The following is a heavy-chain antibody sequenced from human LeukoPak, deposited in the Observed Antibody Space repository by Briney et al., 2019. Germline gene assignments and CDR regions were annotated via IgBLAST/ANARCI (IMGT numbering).Heavy chain of an antibody. V-gene: IGHV3-23*01. CDR2: ISGSGDST. Sequence: ESLRLSCAASGFTFSNYAMSWVRQAPGKGLEWVSAISGSGDSTYYADSVKGRFTISRDNSKNTLYLQVNSLRAEDTAVYYCAKESDSSGWHPDYWGQGTLVTVSS. CDR1: GFTFSNYA. J-gene: IGHJ4*02. CDR3: AKESDSSGWHPDY. D-gene: IGHD6-19*01.